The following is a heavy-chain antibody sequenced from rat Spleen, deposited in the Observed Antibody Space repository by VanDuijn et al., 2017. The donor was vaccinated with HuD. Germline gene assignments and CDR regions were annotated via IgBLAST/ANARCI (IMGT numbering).Heavy chain of an antibody. J-gene: IGHJ2*01. D-gene: IGHD1-4*01. CDR1: GFSLTSNG. V-gene: IGHV2S12*01. CDR2: IASGGST. Sequence: QVQLKESGPGLVQPSQTLSLSCTVSGFSLTSNGVSWVRQPPGKGLEWIAAIASGGSTYYNSALKSRLSISRDTYKSQVFLKMNSLQTEDTAIYFCTKECYPGITYYFDYWGQGVMVTVST. CDR3: TKECYPGITYYFDY.